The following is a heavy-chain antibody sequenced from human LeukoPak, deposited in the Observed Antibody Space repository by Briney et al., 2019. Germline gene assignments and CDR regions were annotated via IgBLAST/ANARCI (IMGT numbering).Heavy chain of an antibody. Sequence: GGSLRLSYAASGFTFSSYAMHWVRQAPGKGLEWVAVISYDGSNKYYADSVKGRFTISRDNSKNTLYLQMNSLRAEDTAVYYCARGPQHYYDSSGYYGEHAFDIWGQGTMVTVSS. J-gene: IGHJ3*02. D-gene: IGHD3-22*01. CDR2: ISYDGSNK. CDR1: GFTFSSYA. V-gene: IGHV3-30-3*01. CDR3: ARGPQHYYDSSGYYGEHAFDI.